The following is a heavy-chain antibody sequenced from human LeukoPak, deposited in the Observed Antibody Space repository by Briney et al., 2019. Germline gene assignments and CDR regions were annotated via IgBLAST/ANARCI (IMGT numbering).Heavy chain of an antibody. CDR3: ARHSGSGYYSYFYTMDV. V-gene: IGHV4-39*01. Sequence: SETLSLTCAVSGGSISSSTYYWGWIRQPPGKGLEWIGCIYETGSTYYKPSLKSRVTISVDTSKNQFSLKLTSVTAADTAVYYCARHSGSGYYSYFYTMDVWGQGATVAVSS. CDR2: IYETGST. J-gene: IGHJ6*02. CDR1: GGSISSSTYY. D-gene: IGHD2-15*01.